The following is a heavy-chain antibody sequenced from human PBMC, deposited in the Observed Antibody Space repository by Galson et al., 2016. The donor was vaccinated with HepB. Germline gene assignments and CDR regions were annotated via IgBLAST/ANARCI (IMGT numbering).Heavy chain of an antibody. D-gene: IGHD1-1*01. J-gene: IGHJ4*02. V-gene: IGHV3-64D*09. CDR3: GKYKVDY. CDR2: IGSDGRST. CDR1: GFSFSSYV. Sequence: SLRLSCAASGFSFSSYVMFWVRQAPGKGLEFVSAIGSDGRSTHYADSVRGRFTVSRDNSKNMLYLQMSSLRAEDTAVYYCGKYKVDYWGQGTLVTVSS.